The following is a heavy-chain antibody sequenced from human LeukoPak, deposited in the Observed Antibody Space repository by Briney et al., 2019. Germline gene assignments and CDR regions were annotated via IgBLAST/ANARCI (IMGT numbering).Heavy chain of an antibody. J-gene: IGHJ4*02. CDR3: AKSVVVITFRFDD. Sequence: GGSLRLSCAASGFVFNSYVMSWVRQAPGKGLEWVSAINGGGGNTYYADSVEGRFTISRDNSKNMVYLQMNSLRADDTAVYYCAKSVVVITFRFDDWGQGALVTVSS. CDR2: INGGGGNT. D-gene: IGHD2-15*01. CDR1: GFVFNSYV. V-gene: IGHV3-23*01.